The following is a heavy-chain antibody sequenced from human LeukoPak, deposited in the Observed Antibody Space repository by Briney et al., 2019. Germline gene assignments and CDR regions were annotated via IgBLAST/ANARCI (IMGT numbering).Heavy chain of an antibody. D-gene: IGHD3-22*01. CDR1: GYTFTGYY. J-gene: IGHJ4*02. V-gene: IGHV1-2*02. Sequence: GASVKVSCKASGYTFTGYYMHWVRQAPGQGLEWMGWINPNSGGTNYAQKFQGRVTMTRDTSISTAYMELSRLRSDDTAGYYWAKNLTMIVVGLGHWGQGTLVT. CDR3: AKNLTMIVVGLGH. CDR2: INPNSGGT.